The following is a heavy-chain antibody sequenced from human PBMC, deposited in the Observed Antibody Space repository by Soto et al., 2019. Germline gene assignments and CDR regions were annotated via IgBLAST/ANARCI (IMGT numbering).Heavy chain of an antibody. Sequence: QVQLQESGPGLVKPSETLSLSCTVSGGSISSYYWSWFRQSPGKRMEWIGYVHHSWGSSYNPSLQSRVAISLDTSKSQFSLKVTSVTATDAAVYYCARQVFGPLQGLVDVWGKGTRGTVSS. CDR1: GGSISSYY. V-gene: IGHV4-59*08. CDR3: ARQVFGPLQGLVDV. J-gene: IGHJ6*03. D-gene: IGHD3-10*02. CDR2: VHHSWGS.